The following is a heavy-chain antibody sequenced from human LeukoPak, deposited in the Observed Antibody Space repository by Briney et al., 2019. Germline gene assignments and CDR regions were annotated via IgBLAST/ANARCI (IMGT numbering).Heavy chain of an antibody. Sequence: ETLSLTCAVYGGSFSGYYWSWVRQAPGKGLEWVSAISGSGGSTYYADSVKGRFTISRDDSKNTLYLQMNSLRAEDTAVYYCAKRVVAAVNWFDPWGQGTLVTVSS. CDR1: GGSFSGYY. CDR3: AKRVVAAVNWFDP. J-gene: IGHJ5*02. CDR2: ISGSGGST. D-gene: IGHD2-15*01. V-gene: IGHV3-23*01.